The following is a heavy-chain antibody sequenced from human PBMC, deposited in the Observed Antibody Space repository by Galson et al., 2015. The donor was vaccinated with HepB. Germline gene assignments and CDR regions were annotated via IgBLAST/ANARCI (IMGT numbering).Heavy chain of an antibody. Sequence: SLRLSCAASGFTFSSYGMLWIRQAPGKGLEWVAVISYDGSNKYYADSVKGRFTISRDNSKNTLYLQMNSLRAEDTAVYYCAKAASGWYSARLGSPLGYWGQGTLVTVSS. D-gene: IGHD6-19*01. J-gene: IGHJ4*02. V-gene: IGHV3-30*18. CDR1: GFTFSSYG. CDR3: AKAASGWYSARLGSPLGY. CDR2: ISYDGSNK.